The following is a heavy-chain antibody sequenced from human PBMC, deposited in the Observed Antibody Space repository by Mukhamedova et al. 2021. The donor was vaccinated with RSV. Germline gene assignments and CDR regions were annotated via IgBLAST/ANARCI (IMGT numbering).Heavy chain of an antibody. CDR2: IYHSGST. CDR3: ARVYCNGGNCYFSN. J-gene: IGHJ4*02. V-gene: IGHV4-38-2*02. CDR1: ISSGHY. D-gene: IGHD2-15*01. Sequence: ISSGHYWGWIRQPPGKGLEWIGTIYHSGSTYYNPSLKSRVTISVDTSKNQFSLNLSSVTAADTAVYYCARVYCNGGNCYFSNWGQGTLVTVSS.